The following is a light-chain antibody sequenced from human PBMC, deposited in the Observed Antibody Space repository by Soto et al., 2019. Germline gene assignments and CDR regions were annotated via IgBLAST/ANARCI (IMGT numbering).Light chain of an antibody. J-gene: IGKJ1*01. CDR3: QQYGSSPTWT. CDR2: GAS. Sequence: EIVLTQSPATLSLSPGERATLSCRASQSVSNYLGWYQQKPGQAPRLLIYGASTRASGIPDRFSGSGSGTDFTLTISRLEPEDSAVYYCQQYGSSPTWTFGQGTKVDI. CDR1: QSVSNY. V-gene: IGKV3-20*01.